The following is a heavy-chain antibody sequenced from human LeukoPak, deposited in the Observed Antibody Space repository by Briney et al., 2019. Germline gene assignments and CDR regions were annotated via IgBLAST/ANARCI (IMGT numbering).Heavy chain of an antibody. Sequence: SVKVSCKASGGTFSSYAISWVRQAPGQGLEWMGGIIPIFGTANYAQKFQGRVTITTDESTSTAYMELSGLRSEDTAVYYCAREARNYDILTGYYNPYYFDYWGQGTLVTVSS. V-gene: IGHV1-69*05. CDR2: IIPIFGTA. CDR1: GGTFSSYA. D-gene: IGHD3-9*01. J-gene: IGHJ4*02. CDR3: AREARNYDILTGYYNPYYFDY.